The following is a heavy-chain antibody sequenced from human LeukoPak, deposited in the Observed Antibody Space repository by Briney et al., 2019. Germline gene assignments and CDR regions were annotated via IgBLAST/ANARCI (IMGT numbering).Heavy chain of an antibody. J-gene: IGHJ3*02. V-gene: IGHV3-48*04. Sequence: PGGSLRLSCAASGFTFSSYSMNWVRQAPGKGLEWVSYISSSSSTIYYADSVKGRFTISRDNAKNSLYLQMNSLRAEDTAVYYCARDTHKAGWEHGAFDIWGQGTMVTVSS. CDR2: ISSSSSTI. CDR3: ARDTHKAGWEHGAFDI. CDR1: GFTFSSYS. D-gene: IGHD1-26*01.